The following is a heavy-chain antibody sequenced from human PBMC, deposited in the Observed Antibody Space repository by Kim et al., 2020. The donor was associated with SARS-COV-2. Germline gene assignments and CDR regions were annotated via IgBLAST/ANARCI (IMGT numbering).Heavy chain of an antibody. D-gene: IGHD3-9*01. CDR2: VHYSGTT. CDR3: VRLPTGYPNWFDP. V-gene: IGHV4-39*01. Sequence: SETLSLTCTVSGGSISISSYHWGWIRQPPGKGLEWIGNVHYSGTTSYNPSLNSRVTISADTSKNQFSLRLTSVTAAYTDLYFCVRLPTGYPNWFDPWGLGTLVTVSS. J-gene: IGHJ5*02. CDR1: GGSISISSYH.